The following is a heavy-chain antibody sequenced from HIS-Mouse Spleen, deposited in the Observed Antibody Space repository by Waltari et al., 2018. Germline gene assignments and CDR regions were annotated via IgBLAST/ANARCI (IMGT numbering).Heavy chain of an antibody. J-gene: IGHJ4*02. V-gene: IGHV1-2*02. CDR2: INPNSGGT. Sequence: QVQLVQSGAEVKKPGASVKVSCKASGYTFTGYYMHWVRQAPGQGLEWMGWINPNSGGTNYAQKFQGRVTMTRDTSISTAYMELSRLRSDDTAVYYCATSQAAYIARYSSRRANYFDYWGQGTLVTVSS. CDR3: ATSQAAYIARYSSRRANYFDY. D-gene: IGHD6-13*01. CDR1: GYTFTGYY.